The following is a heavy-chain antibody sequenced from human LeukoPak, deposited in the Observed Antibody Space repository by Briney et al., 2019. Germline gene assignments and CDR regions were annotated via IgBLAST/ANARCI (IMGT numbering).Heavy chain of an antibody. CDR1: GYTFTGYY. J-gene: IGHJ6*02. V-gene: IGHV1-2*04. D-gene: IGHD3-10*01. Sequence: ASVKVSCKASGYTFTGYYMHWVRQAPGQGLEWMGWINPNSGGTNYAQKFQGWVTMTRDTSISTAYMELSRLRSDDTAVYYCARQHYGSGSQYYYYGMDVWGQGTTVTVSS. CDR2: INPNSGGT. CDR3: ARQHYGSGSQYYYYGMDV.